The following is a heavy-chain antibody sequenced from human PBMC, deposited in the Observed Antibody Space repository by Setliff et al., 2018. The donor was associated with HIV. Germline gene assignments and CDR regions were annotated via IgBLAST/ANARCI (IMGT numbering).Heavy chain of an antibody. Sequence: SETLSLTCTVSGGSIINYFWSWIQLPPGKRLEWIGYIYYSGSTDYNPSLKSRVTISVDTSKSQVSLKLSSVTATDTAVYYCAKRTFGSGRLDPWGQGTLVTVS. CDR3: AKRTFGSGRLDP. J-gene: IGHJ5*02. V-gene: IGHV4-59*08. D-gene: IGHD3-16*01. CDR2: IYYSGST. CDR1: GGSIINYF.